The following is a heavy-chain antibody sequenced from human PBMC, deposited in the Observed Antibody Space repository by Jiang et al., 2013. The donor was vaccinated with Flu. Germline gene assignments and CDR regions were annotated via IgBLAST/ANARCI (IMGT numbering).Heavy chain of an antibody. CDR1: VAPSAVIVTS. V-gene: IGHV4-61*01. D-gene: IGHD5/OR15-5a*01. Sequence: GLVKPSGDPCPSPALSLVAPSAVIVTSGAGSGSPQGRDWSGLGYISYSGSTNXNPSLKSRVTVSVDTSKNQFSLILSSVTAADTAVYYCASRIMSTSKVDSWGQGTLVTVSS. J-gene: IGHJ4*02. CDR3: ASRIMSTSKVDS. CDR2: ISYSGST.